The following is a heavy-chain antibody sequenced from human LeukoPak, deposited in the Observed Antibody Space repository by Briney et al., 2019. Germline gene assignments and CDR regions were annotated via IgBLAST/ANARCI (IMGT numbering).Heavy chain of an antibody. V-gene: IGHV3-21*01. D-gene: IGHD1-1*01. CDR1: GFTFSSYS. CDR3: AREPGVRDFFDY. CDR2: ITSSSSYI. J-gene: IGHJ4*02. Sequence: GGSLRLSCAASGFTFSSYSMHWVRQAPGKGLAWVSSITSSSSYIYYAHSVKGRFTISRDNAKNPLYLHMNSLRAEDTAGYYCAREPGVRDFFDYWGQGTLVTVSS.